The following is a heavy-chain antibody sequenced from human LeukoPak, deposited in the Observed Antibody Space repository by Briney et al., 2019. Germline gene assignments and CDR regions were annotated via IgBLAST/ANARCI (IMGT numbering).Heavy chain of an antibody. CDR2: ISGSGNSA. D-gene: IGHD4-17*01. V-gene: IGHV3-23*01. CDR1: GFTFSNYA. CDR3: AKDLTTVTRFES. J-gene: IGHJ4*02. Sequence: GGSLRLSCTASGFTFSNYAMNWVRHAPEKGLEWVSSISGSGNSAFYTDSVKGRFTISRGNSKNTLYLQMNSLRVEDTAIYYCAKDLTTVTRFESWGQGTLVTVSS.